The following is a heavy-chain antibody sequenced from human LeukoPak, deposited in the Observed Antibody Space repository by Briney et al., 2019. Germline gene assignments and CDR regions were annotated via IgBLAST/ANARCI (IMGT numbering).Heavy chain of an antibody. Sequence: PGGSLRLSCAASGFTFSSYAMSWVRQAPGKGLEWVSAISGSGGSTYYADSVKGRFTISRDNSKNTLYLQMNSLRAEDTAVYYCAKVSVLRFLEWLSRSYYFDYWGQGTLVTVSS. V-gene: IGHV3-23*01. D-gene: IGHD3-3*01. CDR1: GFTFSSYA. CDR2: ISGSGGST. CDR3: AKVSVLRFLEWLSRSYYFDY. J-gene: IGHJ4*02.